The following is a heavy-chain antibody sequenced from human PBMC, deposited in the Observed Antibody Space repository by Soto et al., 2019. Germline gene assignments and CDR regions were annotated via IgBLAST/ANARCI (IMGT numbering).Heavy chain of an antibody. J-gene: IGHJ5*02. CDR3: ARYRYDSSGYYSHWFDP. CDR2: IYYSGST. D-gene: IGHD3-22*01. CDR1: GGSISSGDYY. Sequence: KASETLSLTCTVSGGSISSGDYYWSWIRQPPGKGLEWIGYIYYSGSTYYNPSPKSRVTISVDTSKNQFSLKLSSVTAADTAVYYCARYRYDSSGYYSHWFDPWGQGTLVTVSS. V-gene: IGHV4-30-4*01.